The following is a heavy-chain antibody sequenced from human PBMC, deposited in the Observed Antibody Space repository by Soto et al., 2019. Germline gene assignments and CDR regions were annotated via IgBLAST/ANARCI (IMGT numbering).Heavy chain of an antibody. CDR2: ISSGSDYI. Sequence: EVQLVESGGGLVKPGGSLRLSCAASGFTFISYSRNWVRQAPGKGLEWVSSISSGSDYIFYADSVKGRFTISRDNAKNSLFLQMNSLTAEDTAVYYCARSPVGDAFNVWGQGTVVTVSS. V-gene: IGHV3-21*01. CDR1: GFTFISYS. CDR3: ARSPVGDAFNV. J-gene: IGHJ3*01.